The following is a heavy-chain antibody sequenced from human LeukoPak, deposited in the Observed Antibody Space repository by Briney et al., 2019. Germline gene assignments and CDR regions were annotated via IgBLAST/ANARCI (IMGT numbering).Heavy chain of an antibody. J-gene: IGHJ3*02. CDR3: AREVSIQLWSRGFDI. CDR1: GGSISNHY. CDR2: IYYSGST. D-gene: IGHD5-18*01. Sequence: SETLSLTCSVSGGSISNHYWSWIRQPPGKGLEWIGYIYYSGSTNYNPSLKSRVTISVDTSKNQFSLKLSSVTAADTAVYYCAREVSIQLWSRGFDIWGLGTMVTVSS. V-gene: IGHV4-59*11.